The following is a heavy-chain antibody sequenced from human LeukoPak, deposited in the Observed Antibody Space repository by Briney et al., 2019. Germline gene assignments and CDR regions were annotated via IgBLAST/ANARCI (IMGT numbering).Heavy chain of an antibody. D-gene: IGHD2-15*01. CDR1: GFTFSSYS. V-gene: IGHV3-21*01. Sequence: GGSLRLSCVASGFTFSSYSMTWVRQAPGKGLEWVSSISSSTIYIYYADSLKGRFTISRDNAKKSLYLQMNSLRAEDTAIYYCARDSDVHCSGGSCTNFDYWGQGTLVTVSS. CDR2: ISSSTIYI. CDR3: ARDSDVHCSGGSCTNFDY. J-gene: IGHJ4*02.